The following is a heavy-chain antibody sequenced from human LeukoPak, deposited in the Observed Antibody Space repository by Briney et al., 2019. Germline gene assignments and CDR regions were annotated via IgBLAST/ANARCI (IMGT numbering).Heavy chain of an antibody. CDR1: GFTFSSYA. CDR3: ARDSDIVVVPAARRGPFDY. J-gene: IGHJ4*02. Sequence: GGSLRLSCAASGFTFSSYAMHWVRQAPGKGLEWVAVISYDGSNKYYADSVKGRFTISRDNSKNTLYLQMNSLRAADTAVYYCARDSDIVVVPAARRGPFDYWGQGTLVTVSS. V-gene: IGHV3-30-3*01. D-gene: IGHD2-2*01. CDR2: ISYDGSNK.